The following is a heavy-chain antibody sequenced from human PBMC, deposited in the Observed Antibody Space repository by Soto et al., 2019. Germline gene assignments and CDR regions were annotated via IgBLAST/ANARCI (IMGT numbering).Heavy chain of an antibody. CDR3: ARARGYFGSGSSPLFDY. V-gene: IGHV5-51*01. CDR2: IYPGDSHT. Sequence: KVSCKASGYTFTSYVMHWVRQMPGKGLEWMGIIYPGDSHTTYSPSFQGQVTISAGKSISIAYLQWSSLKASDTAMYYCARARGYFGSGSSPLFDYWGQGTQVTVSS. CDR1: GYTFTSYV. D-gene: IGHD3-10*01. J-gene: IGHJ4*02.